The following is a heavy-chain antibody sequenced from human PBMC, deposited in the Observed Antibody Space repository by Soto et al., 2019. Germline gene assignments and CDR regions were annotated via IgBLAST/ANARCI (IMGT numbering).Heavy chain of an antibody. CDR3: AETPSLQCYYRDV. J-gene: IGHJ6*03. CDR1: GGPFRGYY. Sequence: PSEPLSLTSAVYGGPFRGYYWSWIRHPPGKGLDWIGEINHSGSTNYNPSLKSQITVNPDTSKNQFSLHLNSVTPEDRVFYYCAETPSLQCYYRDVGEKGTTVPVPS. CDR2: INHSGST. V-gene: IGHV4-34*01. D-gene: IGHD2-15*01.